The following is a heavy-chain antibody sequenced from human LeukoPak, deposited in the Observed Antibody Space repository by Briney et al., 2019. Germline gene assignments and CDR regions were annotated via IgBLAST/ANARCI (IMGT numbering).Heavy chain of an antibody. CDR2: IYYTGST. J-gene: IGHJ5*01. CDR1: GGSISSFY. CDR3: ARAVLATKSEHWFDS. Sequence: SGTLSLTCTVSGGSISSFYWSWIRQPPGKGLEWIGYIYYTGSTNYNSSLKSRVTISVDTSKNQFSLNLSSVTAADTAMYYCARAVLATKSEHWFDSWGQGTLVTVSS. V-gene: IGHV4-59*01. D-gene: IGHD2-8*01.